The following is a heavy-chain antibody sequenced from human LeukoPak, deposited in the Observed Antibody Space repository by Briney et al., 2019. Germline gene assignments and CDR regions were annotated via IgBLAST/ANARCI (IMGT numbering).Heavy chain of an antibody. V-gene: IGHV4-34*01. J-gene: IGHJ2*01. CDR1: GGSFSGYY. D-gene: IGHD6-6*01. CDR2: INHSGST. CDR3: ARSLAARHDIIVSSYWYFDL. Sequence: PSETLSLACAVYGGSFSGYYWSWTRQPPGKGLEWVGEINHSGSTNYNPSLKSRVTISVDTSKNQFSLKLSSVTAADTAVYYRARSLAARHDIIVSSYWYFDLWGRGTLVTVSS.